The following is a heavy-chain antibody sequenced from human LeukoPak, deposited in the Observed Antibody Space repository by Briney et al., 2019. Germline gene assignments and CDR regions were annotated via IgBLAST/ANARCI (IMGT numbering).Heavy chain of an antibody. CDR1: GGSISSYY. CDR3: ARGAIPRRYDYYYYYMDV. CDR2: IYTSGST. D-gene: IGHD3-16*01. J-gene: IGHJ6*03. Sequence: SETLSLTCTVSGGSISSYYWSWIRQPAGKGLEWIGRIYTSGSTNYNPSLKSRVTMSVDTSKNQFSLKLSSVTAADTAVYYCARGAIPRRYDYYYYYMDVWGKGTTVTVSS. V-gene: IGHV4-4*07.